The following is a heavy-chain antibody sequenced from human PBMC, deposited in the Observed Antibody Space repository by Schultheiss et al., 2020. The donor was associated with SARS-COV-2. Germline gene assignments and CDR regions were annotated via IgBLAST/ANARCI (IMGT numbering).Heavy chain of an antibody. CDR3: ARGSRIQLWLGDY. J-gene: IGHJ4*02. Sequence: GGSLRLSCAASGFTFSNYAMSWVRQAPGKGLEWVSSISSSSSYIYYADSVKGRFTISRDNAKKSLYLQMNSLRAEDTAVYYCARGSRIQLWLGDYWGQGTLVTVSS. CDR2: ISSSSSYI. V-gene: IGHV3-21*01. D-gene: IGHD5-18*01. CDR1: GFTFSNYA.